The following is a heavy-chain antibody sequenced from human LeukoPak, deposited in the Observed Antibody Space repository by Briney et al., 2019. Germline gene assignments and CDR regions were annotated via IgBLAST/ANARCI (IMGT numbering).Heavy chain of an antibody. D-gene: IGHD5-18*01. J-gene: IGHJ4*02. V-gene: IGHV3-53*01. CDR2: IYTGGST. Sequence: GGSLTLSCAASGFTVSSNYMSWVRQAPGKGLEWVSVIYTGGSTYYADSVKGRFTISRGNSKNTLYLQMNSLRAEDTAVYYCARDMSGYNYGADYWGQGTLVTVSS. CDR1: GFTVSSNY. CDR3: ARDMSGYNYGADY.